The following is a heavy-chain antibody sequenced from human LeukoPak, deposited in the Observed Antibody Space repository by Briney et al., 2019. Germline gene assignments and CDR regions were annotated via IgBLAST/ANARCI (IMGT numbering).Heavy chain of an antibody. CDR3: AKDKKQQLVPDYFDY. V-gene: IGHV3-23*01. D-gene: IGHD6-13*01. CDR2: ISGSGGST. CDR1: GFTFSSNA. J-gene: IGHJ4*02. Sequence: GGSLRLSCAASGFTFSSNAMSWVRQAPGKGLEWVSAISGSGGSTYYADSAKGRFTISRDNSKNTLYLQMNSLRAEDTAVYYCAKDKKQQLVPDYFDYWGQGTLVTVSS.